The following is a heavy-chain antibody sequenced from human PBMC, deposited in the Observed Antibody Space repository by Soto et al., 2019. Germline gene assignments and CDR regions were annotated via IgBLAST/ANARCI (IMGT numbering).Heavy chain of an antibody. V-gene: IGHV5-51*01. J-gene: IGHJ3*02. CDR1: GYSFTSYW. D-gene: IGHD3-9*01. CDR2: IYPGDSDT. Sequence: PGESLKISCKGSGYSFTSYWIGWVRQMPGKGLEWMGIIYPGDSDTRYSPSFQGQVTISADKSISTAYLQWSSLKASDTAMYYCARPRGDRYYEILTGRIYAFDIWGQGTMVTVSS. CDR3: ARPRGDRYYEILTGRIYAFDI.